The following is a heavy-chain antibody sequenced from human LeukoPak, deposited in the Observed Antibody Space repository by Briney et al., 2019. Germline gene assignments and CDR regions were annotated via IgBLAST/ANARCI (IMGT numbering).Heavy chain of an antibody. CDR3: AREKYCSNGVCYTDDFDY. CDR2: ISSSSRHT. D-gene: IGHD2-8*01. V-gene: IGHV3-11*06. Sequence: GESLKISCAASGFTFSDYYMSWIRQAPGKGLEWVSFISSSSRHTNSADSVKGRFTISRDNVKNSLYLQMNSLRVEDTAVYYCAREKYCSNGVCYTDDFDYWGQGTLVTVSS. J-gene: IGHJ4*02. CDR1: GFTFSDYY.